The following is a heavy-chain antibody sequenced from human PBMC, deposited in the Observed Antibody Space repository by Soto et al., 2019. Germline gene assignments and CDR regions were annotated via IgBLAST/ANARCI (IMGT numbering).Heavy chain of an antibody. D-gene: IGHD4-4*01. J-gene: IGHJ4*02. CDR3: AKQYSNCVFCAACELDY. V-gene: IGHV3-23*01. Sequence: PGGSLRLSCAASGFTFSSYAMSWVRQAPGKGLEWVSAISGSGGSTYYADSVKGRFTISRDNSKNTLYLQMNSLRAEDTAVYYCAKQYSNCVFCAACELDYWGQGTLVTVSS. CDR2: ISGSGGST. CDR1: GFTFSSYA.